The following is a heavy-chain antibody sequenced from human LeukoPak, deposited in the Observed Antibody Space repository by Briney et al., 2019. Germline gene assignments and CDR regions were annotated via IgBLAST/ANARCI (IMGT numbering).Heavy chain of an antibody. CDR2: ISAYNGNT. J-gene: IGHJ4*02. Sequence: ASVKVSCKASGYTFTNYGINWLRQAPGQGLEWMGWISAYNGNTNYAQRLQGRVTMTTDTSTSTAYMELRSLRSEDTAVYYCARDSLGSMEYWGQGTLVTVSS. CDR1: GYTFTNYG. CDR3: ARDSLGSMEY. D-gene: IGHD3-16*01. V-gene: IGHV1-18*01.